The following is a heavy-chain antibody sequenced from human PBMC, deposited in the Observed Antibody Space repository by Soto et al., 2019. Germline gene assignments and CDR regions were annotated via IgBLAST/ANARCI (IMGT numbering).Heavy chain of an antibody. D-gene: IGHD2-8*01. CDR1: GYAFGAYY. CDR3: AKDRVRTPNGADSFDV. CDR2: INPHGGGA. V-gene: IGHV1-2*02. Sequence: QVQLVQSGAEVKKPGASVKVSCKASGYAFGAYYIHWVRQAPGQGLEWMGYINPHGGGARYVQEFRDRLTITTDTPKDTAYMELRSLSSDDTAIYYCAKDRVRTPNGADSFDVWGQGTSVTVS. J-gene: IGHJ3*01.